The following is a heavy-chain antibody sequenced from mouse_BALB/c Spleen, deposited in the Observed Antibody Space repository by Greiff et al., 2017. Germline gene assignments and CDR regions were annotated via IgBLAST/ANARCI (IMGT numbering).Heavy chain of an antibody. J-gene: IGHJ4*01. CDR1: GYTFTSYV. CDR2: INPYNDGT. V-gene: IGHV1-14*01. CDR3: AREGDYYAMDY. Sequence: LVESGPELVKPGASVKMSCKASGYTFTSYVMHWVKQKPGQGLEWIGYINPYNDGTKYNEKFKGKATLTSDKSSSTAYMELSSLTSEDSAVYYCAREGDYYAMDYWGQGTSVTVSS.